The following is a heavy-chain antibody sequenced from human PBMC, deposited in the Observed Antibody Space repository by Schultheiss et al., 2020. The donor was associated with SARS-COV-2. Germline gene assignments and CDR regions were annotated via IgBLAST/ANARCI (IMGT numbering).Heavy chain of an antibody. V-gene: IGHV1-18*01. Sequence: ASVKVSCKASGYTFTSYGISWVRQAPGQGLEWMGWISAYNGNTNYAQKLQGRVTMTTDTSTSTAYMELRSLRSDDTAVYYCARAVGGSRVVPAAIDYWGQGALVTVSS. CDR3: ARAVGGSRVVPAAIDY. CDR1: GYTFTSYG. D-gene: IGHD2-2*01. CDR2: ISAYNGNT. J-gene: IGHJ4*02.